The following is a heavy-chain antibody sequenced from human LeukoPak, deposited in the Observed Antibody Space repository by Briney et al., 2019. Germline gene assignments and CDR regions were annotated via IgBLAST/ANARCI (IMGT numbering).Heavy chain of an antibody. CDR3: ARGASYGYY. CDR2: IKEDGSEK. D-gene: IGHD5-18*01. V-gene: IGHV3-7*04. Sequence: GGSLRLSCAASGFTFSNFWMSWVRQAPGKGLEWVANIKEDGSEKYYVDSVKGRFTISRDNAKNSLYLQMNSLRAEDTAVYYCARGASYGYYWGQGTLVTVSS. J-gene: IGHJ4*02. CDR1: GFTFSNFW.